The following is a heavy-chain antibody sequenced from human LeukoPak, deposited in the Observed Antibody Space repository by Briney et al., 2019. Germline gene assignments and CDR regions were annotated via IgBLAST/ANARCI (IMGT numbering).Heavy chain of an antibody. J-gene: IGHJ5*02. Sequence: SETLSLTCTVSGGSISSYYWSWIRQPPGKGLEWIGYIYYSGSTNYSPSLKSRVTISVDTSKNQFSLKLSSVTAADTAVYYCARYKRVAVAGYNWFDPWGQGTLVTVSS. CDR1: GGSISSYY. CDR3: ARYKRVAVAGYNWFDP. V-gene: IGHV4-59*01. D-gene: IGHD6-19*01. CDR2: IYYSGST.